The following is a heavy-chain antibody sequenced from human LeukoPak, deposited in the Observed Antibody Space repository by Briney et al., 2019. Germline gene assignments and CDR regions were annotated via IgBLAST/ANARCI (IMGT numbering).Heavy chain of an antibody. J-gene: IGHJ5*02. CDR2: IYYSGST. CDR3: ARVRFLEWFPSGLNWFDP. Sequence: PSETLSLTCTVCGGSISSSSYYWGWIRQPPGKGLEWIGSIYYSGSTYYNPSLKSRVTISVDTSKNQFSLKLSSVTAADTAVYYCARVRFLEWFPSGLNWFDPWGQGTLVTVSS. V-gene: IGHV4-39*01. CDR1: GGSISSSSYY. D-gene: IGHD3-3*01.